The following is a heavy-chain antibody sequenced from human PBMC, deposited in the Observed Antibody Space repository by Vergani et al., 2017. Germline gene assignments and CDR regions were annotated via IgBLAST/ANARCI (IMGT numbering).Heavy chain of an antibody. CDR2: IIPIFGTA. Sequence: QVQLVQSGAEVKKPGSSVKVSCKASGGTFSSYAISWVRPAPGQGLEWMGGIIPIFGTANYAQKFQGRVTITADESTSTAYMELSSLRSEDTAVYYCASRDITIFGVVIIRGYYYYGMDVWGQGTTVTVSS. CDR1: GGTFSSYA. J-gene: IGHJ6*02. CDR3: ASRDITIFGVVIIRGYYYYGMDV. D-gene: IGHD3-3*01. V-gene: IGHV1-69*01.